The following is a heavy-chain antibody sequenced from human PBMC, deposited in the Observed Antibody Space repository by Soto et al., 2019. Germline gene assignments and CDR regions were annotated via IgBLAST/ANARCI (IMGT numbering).Heavy chain of an antibody. CDR1: GGTFSSYT. V-gene: IGHV1-69*02. D-gene: IGHD2-2*02. CDR2: IIPSLGIS. CDR3: ARLTDCDTTSCYKGNWFDP. Sequence: ASVKVSCKASGGTFSSYTFSWVRQAPGQGLEWMGRIIPSLGISNHAQRFQGRVTITADESTSSAYMELTSLRSEDTAICSCARLTDCDTTSCYKGNWFDPWGQGTLVTVSS. J-gene: IGHJ5*02.